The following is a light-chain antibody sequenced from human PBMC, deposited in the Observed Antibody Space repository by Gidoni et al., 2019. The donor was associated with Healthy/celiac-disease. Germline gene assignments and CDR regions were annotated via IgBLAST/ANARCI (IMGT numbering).Light chain of an antibody. CDR1: KLGDKY. J-gene: IGLJ2*01. V-gene: IGLV3-1*01. CDR2: QDS. CDR3: QAWDSSTVV. Sequence: SYELTPPPPVSVSTGQTDSIPCSGDKLGDKYACWYQQKPGQSPVLVIYQDSKRPSGIPERFSGSNYGNTATLTISGTQAMDEADYYCQAWDSSTVVFGGGTKLTVL.